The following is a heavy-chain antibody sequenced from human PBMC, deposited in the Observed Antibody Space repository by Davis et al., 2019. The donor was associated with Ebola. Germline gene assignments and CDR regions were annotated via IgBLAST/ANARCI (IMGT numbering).Heavy chain of an antibody. Sequence: AASVKVSCKASGGTFSSYAISWVRQAPGQGLEWMGGIIPIFGTANYAQKFQGRVTITADESTSTAYMELRSLRSDDTAVYYCARGGYCSSTSCYYPDYYYYGMDVWGQGTTVTVSS. D-gene: IGHD2-2*01. CDR3: ARGGYCSSTSCYYPDYYYYGMDV. J-gene: IGHJ6*02. CDR2: IIPIFGTA. V-gene: IGHV1-69*13. CDR1: GGTFSSYA.